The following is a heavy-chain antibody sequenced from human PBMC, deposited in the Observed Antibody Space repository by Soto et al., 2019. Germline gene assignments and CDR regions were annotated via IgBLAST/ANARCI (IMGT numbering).Heavy chain of an antibody. CDR3: ARERALLLWFGELINWFDP. J-gene: IGHJ5*02. D-gene: IGHD3-10*01. V-gene: IGHV4-34*01. Sequence: QVQLQQWGAGLLKPSETLSLTCAVYGGSFSGYYWSWIRQPPGKGLEWIGEINHSGSTNYNPSLKSRVPISVDTSKNQFSLKLSSVTAADTAVYYCARERALLLWFGELINWFDPWGQGTLVTVSS. CDR2: INHSGST. CDR1: GGSFSGYY.